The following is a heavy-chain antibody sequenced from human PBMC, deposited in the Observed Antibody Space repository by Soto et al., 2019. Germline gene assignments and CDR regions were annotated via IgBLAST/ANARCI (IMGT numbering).Heavy chain of an antibody. CDR2: LYYSGST. Sequence: QLQLQESGPGLVKPSETLSLTCTVSGGSINSSYYWGWIRQPPGKGLEWIGTLYYSGSTHYNPSLMSRVTISANTSKNQFSLKLSSVTAADTALYYCARLVTIFGVVIRMDVWSEGTTVNLPS. V-gene: IGHV4-39*01. D-gene: IGHD3-3*01. CDR3: ARLVTIFGVVIRMDV. J-gene: IGHJ6*04. CDR1: GGSINSSYY.